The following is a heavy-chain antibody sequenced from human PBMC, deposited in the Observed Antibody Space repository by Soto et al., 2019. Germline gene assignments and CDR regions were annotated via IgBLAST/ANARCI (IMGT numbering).Heavy chain of an antibody. CDR1: GGSFSGYF. CDR2: INHSGST. D-gene: IGHD3-16*02. J-gene: IGHJ4*02. CDR3: ARGSVIVGVDY. Sequence: QVQLQQWGAGLLKPSETLSLTCAVYGGSFSGYFWSWIRQPPGKGLEWIGEINHSGSTNYHPSLKSRVTISVDTSKNQFSLKLTSLTAADTALYYCARGSVIVGVDYWGQRTLVTVSS. V-gene: IGHV4-34*01.